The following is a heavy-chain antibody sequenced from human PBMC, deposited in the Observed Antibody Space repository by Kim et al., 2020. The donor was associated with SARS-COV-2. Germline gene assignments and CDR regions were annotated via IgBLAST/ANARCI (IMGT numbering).Heavy chain of an antibody. CDR3: ARDLGYYDSSGYYT. CDR2: IYSGGST. CDR1: GFTVSSNY. J-gene: IGHJ5*02. Sequence: GGSLRLFCAASGFTVSSNYMSWVRQAPGKGLEWVSVIYSGGSTYYADSVKGRFTISRDNSKNTLYLQMNSLRAEDTAVYYCARDLGYYDSSGYYTWGQGTLVTVSS. D-gene: IGHD3-22*01. V-gene: IGHV3-66*01.